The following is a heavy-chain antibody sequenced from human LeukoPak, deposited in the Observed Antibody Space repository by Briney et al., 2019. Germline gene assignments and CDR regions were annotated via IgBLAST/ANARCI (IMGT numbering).Heavy chain of an antibody. CDR1: GFTFDDYA. J-gene: IGHJ6*03. CDR3: ARELYYMDV. Sequence: GGSLRLSCAASGFTFDDYAMHGVRQAPGKGLEWVSGISWNSGSIGYADSVKGRFTISRDNAKNSLYLQMNSLRAEDTALYYCARELYYMDVWGKGTTVTVSS. V-gene: IGHV3-9*01. CDR2: ISWNSGSI.